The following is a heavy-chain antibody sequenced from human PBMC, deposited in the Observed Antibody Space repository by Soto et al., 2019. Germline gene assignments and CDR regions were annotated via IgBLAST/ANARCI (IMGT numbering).Heavy chain of an antibody. CDR3: AMVDNCVTPTPQDV. CDR2: ISPYSGNT. CDR1: GYIFVNYG. Sequence: QVQLVQSGDEVRKPGSSVKVSCKASGYIFVNYGIAWVRQAPGQGLEWMGWISPYSGNTQYANKVQGRLTMTTDKSTSTAYMDLGGLTSDDTAVYYCAMVDNCVTPTPQDVWGQGTTVTVSS. J-gene: IGHJ6*02. D-gene: IGHD5-12*01. V-gene: IGHV1-18*01.